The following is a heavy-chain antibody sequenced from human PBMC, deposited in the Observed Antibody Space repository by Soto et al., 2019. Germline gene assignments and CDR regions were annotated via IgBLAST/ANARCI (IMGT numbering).Heavy chain of an antibody. CDR1: GGSLISSYY. D-gene: IGHD3-9*01. J-gene: IGHJ4*02. CDR2: IYYSGST. CDR3: ARHRRGDGLQYFDWLLFFDY. V-gene: IGHV4-59*08. Sequence: SETLSLTCTVSGGSLISSYYWSWIRQTPGKGLEWIGYIYYSGSTNSNPSLKSRVTISVDTSKNQLSLTLSSVTAADTAVYYCARHRRGDGLQYFDWLLFFDYWGQGRLVTVSS.